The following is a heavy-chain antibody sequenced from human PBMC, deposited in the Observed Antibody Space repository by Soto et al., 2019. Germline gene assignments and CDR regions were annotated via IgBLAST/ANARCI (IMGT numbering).Heavy chain of an antibody. Sequence: GGSLRLSCTASGFTFSRYWMSWVRHTPGKGLEWVANIKQDGSEKYYVDSVKGRFIISRDNAKNSLYLQMNSLRAEDTAVYYCANCEAAVAATNWGQGTLVTVSS. V-gene: IGHV3-7*01. CDR1: GFTFSRYW. D-gene: IGHD6-19*01. CDR3: ANCEAAVAATN. J-gene: IGHJ4*02. CDR2: IKQDGSEK.